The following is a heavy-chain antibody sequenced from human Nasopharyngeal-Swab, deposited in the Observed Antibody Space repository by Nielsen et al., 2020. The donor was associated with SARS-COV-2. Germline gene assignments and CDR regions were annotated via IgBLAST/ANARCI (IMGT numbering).Heavy chain of an antibody. CDR3: TTDSRDYDFWSGYYPPSDY. J-gene: IGHJ4*02. Sequence: WIRQPPGKGLEWFGRIKSKTDGGTTDYAAPVKGRFTISRDDSKNTLYLQMNSLKTEDTAVYYCTTDSRDYDFWSGYYPPSDYWGQGTLVTVSS. CDR2: IKSKTDGGTT. V-gene: IGHV3-15*01. D-gene: IGHD3-3*01.